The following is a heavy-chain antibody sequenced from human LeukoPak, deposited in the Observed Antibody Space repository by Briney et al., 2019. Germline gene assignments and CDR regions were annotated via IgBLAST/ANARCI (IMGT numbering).Heavy chain of an antibody. Sequence: GGSLRLPCAASGFTFTTYWMSWVRQFPGKGLEWVANINQDGTEKYYVDSVKGRFTVSRDNAKNSLYLQMNSLRADDTAVYYCARVGHPTSGGFDYWGQGALVTVSS. D-gene: IGHD3-16*01. V-gene: IGHV3-7*01. CDR2: INQDGTEK. J-gene: IGHJ4*02. CDR3: ARVGHPTSGGFDY. CDR1: GFTFTTYW.